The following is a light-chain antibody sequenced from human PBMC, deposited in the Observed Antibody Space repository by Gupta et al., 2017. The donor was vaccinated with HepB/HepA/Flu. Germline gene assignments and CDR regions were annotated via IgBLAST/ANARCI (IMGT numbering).Light chain of an antibody. Sequence: EIVMTQSPATLSVSPGERATLSCRASQNNNSKLASYQQTPGQAPRLLVYDASTRATGVPPTFSSSGCATEFTLIISNRQSEDFVIYYCQQKHKWPLAFGHGTKVDIK. CDR3: QQKHKWPLA. V-gene: IGKV3-15*01. CDR2: DAS. J-gene: IGKJ3*01. CDR1: QNNNSK.